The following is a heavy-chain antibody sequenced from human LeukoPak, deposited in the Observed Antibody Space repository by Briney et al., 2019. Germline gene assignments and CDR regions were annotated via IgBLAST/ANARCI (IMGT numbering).Heavy chain of an antibody. J-gene: IGHJ4*02. CDR3: TALARDY. CDR1: GFIVSSNY. D-gene: IGHD3-3*02. CDR2: IHNDGST. Sequence: GGSLSLSCAASGFIVSSNYMTWVRQAPGKGLEWVSVIHNDGSTYYADSVKGRFTISRDNSKNTLYLQMNSLRVEDTAVYYCTALARDYWGQGILVTVSS. V-gene: IGHV3-53*01.